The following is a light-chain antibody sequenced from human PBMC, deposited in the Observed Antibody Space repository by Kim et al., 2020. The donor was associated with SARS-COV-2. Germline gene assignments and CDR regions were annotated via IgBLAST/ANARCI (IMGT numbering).Light chain of an antibody. CDR3: SSYTGSSNWV. V-gene: IGLV2-14*03. CDR1: SSDVGGYNY. J-gene: IGLJ3*02. Sequence: QSALTQPASVSGSPGQSVTISCTGTSSDVGGYNYVSWYQQHPGKAPKLMIYDVSNRPSGVSNRFSGSKSGNTASLTISGLQAEDEADYYCSSYTGSSNWVFGGGTQLTVL. CDR2: DVS.